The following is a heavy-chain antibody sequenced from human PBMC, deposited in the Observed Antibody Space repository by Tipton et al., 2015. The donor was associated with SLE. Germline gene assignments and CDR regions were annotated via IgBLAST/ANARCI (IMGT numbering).Heavy chain of an antibody. Sequence: SLRLSCAASGFTFSSYEMNWVRQAPGKGLEWVSYISSSGSTIYYADSVKGRFTISRDNAKNSLYLQMNSLRAEDTAVYYCATGVAAAGGEDAFGIWGQGTMVTVSS. CDR3: ATGVAAAGGEDAFGI. CDR2: ISSSGSTI. D-gene: IGHD6-13*01. V-gene: IGHV3-48*03. CDR1: GFTFSSYE. J-gene: IGHJ3*02.